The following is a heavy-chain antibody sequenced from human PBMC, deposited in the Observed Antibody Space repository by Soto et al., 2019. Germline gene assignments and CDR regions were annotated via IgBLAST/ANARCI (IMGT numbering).Heavy chain of an antibody. Sequence: PGGSLRLSCAGSGFSFSTYSMHWVRQAPGKGLEWVSSIGRRGDIYYADSVKGRFTISRDNAKNSVSLQMNSLRDEDTAVYYCAREETAWPLAYGLDVWGQGTTVTVSS. CDR3: AREETAWPLAYGLDV. CDR2: IGRRGDI. D-gene: IGHD2-21*02. V-gene: IGHV3-21*01. CDR1: GFSFSTYS. J-gene: IGHJ6*02.